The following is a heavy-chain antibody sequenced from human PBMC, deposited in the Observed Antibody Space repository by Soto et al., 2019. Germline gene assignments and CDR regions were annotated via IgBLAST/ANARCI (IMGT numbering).Heavy chain of an antibody. Sequence: SGPTLVNPTQTLTLACTFSGFSLRTTGMRVSWIRQPPGKALEWLARIDWDDDKFYSTSLKTRLTISKDTSENQVVLTMTNMDPVDTATYYCARTAGYYRGRHFDFWGQGTLVTVSS. J-gene: IGHJ4*02. D-gene: IGHD3-10*01. CDR1: GFSLRTTGMR. CDR3: ARTAGYYRGRHFDF. V-gene: IGHV2-70*04. CDR2: IDWDDDK.